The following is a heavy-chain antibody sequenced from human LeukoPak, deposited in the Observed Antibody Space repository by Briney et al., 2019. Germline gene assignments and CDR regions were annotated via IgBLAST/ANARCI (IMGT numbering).Heavy chain of an antibody. CDR3: ASRYCSSTSCSAFDI. Sequence: PGGSLRLSCAASGFTFSTYTMHWVRQAPGKGLEWVSAIDTTSTYKYYADSVKGRFTISRDNAKNSLYLQMNSLRAEDTAVYYCASRYCSSTSCSAFDIWGPGTMVTVSS. D-gene: IGHD2-2*01. CDR1: GFTFSTYT. CDR2: IDTTSTYK. V-gene: IGHV3-21*01. J-gene: IGHJ3*02.